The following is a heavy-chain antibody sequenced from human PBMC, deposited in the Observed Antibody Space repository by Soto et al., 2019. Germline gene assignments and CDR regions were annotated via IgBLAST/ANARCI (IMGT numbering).Heavy chain of an antibody. CDR1: GGSMNNNSYY. Sequence: PSETLSLTCSVSGGSMNNNSYYWGWIRQPPGKGLEWIGTIYYTGNTLYNPSLRSRVTISVDASKNQLSLNLTSLTVADTAVYYCARPRWKDGIKWGRGILVTVSS. CDR2: IYYTGNT. V-gene: IGHV4-39*01. CDR3: ARPRWKDGIK. J-gene: IGHJ4*02. D-gene: IGHD1-20*01.